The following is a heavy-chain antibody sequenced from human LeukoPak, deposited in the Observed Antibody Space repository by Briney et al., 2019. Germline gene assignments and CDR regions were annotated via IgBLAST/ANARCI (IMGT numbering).Heavy chain of an antibody. D-gene: IGHD5-18*01. Sequence: GGSLRLSCAASGFTFSTYAMSWVRQAPGKGLEWVSCISGSGGTTYYADSVKGRFTISRDNSKNTLYLQMNSLRAEDTAVYYCAKVGGYSYGYPFDYWGQGTLVTVSS. V-gene: IGHV3-23*01. CDR3: AKVGGYSYGYPFDY. J-gene: IGHJ4*02. CDR1: GFTFSTYA. CDR2: ISGSGGTT.